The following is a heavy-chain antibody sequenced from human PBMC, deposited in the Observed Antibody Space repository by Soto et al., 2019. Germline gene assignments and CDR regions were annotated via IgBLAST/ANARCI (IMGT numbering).Heavy chain of an antibody. Sequence: SETLSLTCTVSGGSISSYYWSWIRQPPGKGLEWIGYIYYSGSTNYNPSLKSRVTISVDTSKNQFSLKLSSVSAADTAVYYCARGRFLEWLFNYYYCGMDVWGQGTRVTVSS. CDR1: GGSISSYY. CDR2: IYYSGST. J-gene: IGHJ6*02. CDR3: ARGRFLEWLFNYYYCGMDV. D-gene: IGHD3-3*01. V-gene: IGHV4-59*01.